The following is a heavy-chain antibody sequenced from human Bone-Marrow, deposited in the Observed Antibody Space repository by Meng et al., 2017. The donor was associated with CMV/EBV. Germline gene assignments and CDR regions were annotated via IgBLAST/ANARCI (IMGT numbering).Heavy chain of an antibody. D-gene: IGHD6-19*01. CDR3: ATGVADFEY. CDR2: MNPNSGNT. J-gene: IGHJ4*02. CDR1: GYTFTSYD. V-gene: IGHV1-8*01. Sequence: VLRVLSGAEVKSPGASVKFPCKSSGYTFTSYDINSVRQAAGHGLEWMGWMNPNSGNTDYAQKFQGRVTMTRNISKSTAYMDLSSLRSEDTAVYYCATGVADFEYWGQGTLVTVSS.